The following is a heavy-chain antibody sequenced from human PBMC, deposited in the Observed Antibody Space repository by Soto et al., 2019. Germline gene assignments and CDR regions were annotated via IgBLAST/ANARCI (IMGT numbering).Heavy chain of an antibody. CDR1: GYTLTDYW. Sequence: PGESLKISCKASGYTLTDYWITWVRQMPGKGLEWVGNINPSDSDARYSPSFQGHVTISIDKSTTTGFLQWTSLKVSDTAMYFCARLGHDYSNSGMDVWGQGTTVTVSS. CDR3: ARLGHDYSNSGMDV. V-gene: IGHV5-10-1*01. D-gene: IGHD4-4*01. CDR2: INPSDSDA. J-gene: IGHJ6*02.